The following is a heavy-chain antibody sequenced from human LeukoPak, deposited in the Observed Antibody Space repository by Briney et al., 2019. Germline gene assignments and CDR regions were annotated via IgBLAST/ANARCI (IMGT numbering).Heavy chain of an antibody. CDR3: ARRFYSWDPNNWFDP. V-gene: IGHV4-39*01. CDR2: IYYSGST. D-gene: IGHD5-18*01. CDR1: GGSISSSSYY. J-gene: IGHJ5*02. Sequence: SETLSLTCTVSGGSISSSSYYWGWIRQPPGKGLEWIGSIYYSGSTYYNPSLKSRVTISVDTSKNQFSLKLSSVTAADTAVYYCARRFYSWDPNNWFDPWGQGTLVTVSS.